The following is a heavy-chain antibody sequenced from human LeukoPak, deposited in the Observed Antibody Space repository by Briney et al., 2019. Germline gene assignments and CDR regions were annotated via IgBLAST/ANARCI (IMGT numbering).Heavy chain of an antibody. V-gene: IGHV3-21*01. Sequence: GGSLRLSCAASGFTFSSYSMNWVRQAPGKGLEWVSSISSSSSYIYYADSVKGRFTISRDNAKNSLYLQMNSLRAEDTAVYYCARDAYDSSGYFDYWGQGTLVTVSS. CDR2: ISSSSSYI. CDR3: ARDAYDSSGYFDY. D-gene: IGHD3-22*01. CDR1: GFTFSSYS. J-gene: IGHJ4*02.